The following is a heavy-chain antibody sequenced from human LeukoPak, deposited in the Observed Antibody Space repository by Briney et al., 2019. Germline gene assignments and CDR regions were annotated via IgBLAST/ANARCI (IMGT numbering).Heavy chain of an antibody. CDR1: GFTFSSYA. CDR3: ARDPLTFRAAATGRYFDY. J-gene: IGHJ4*02. Sequence: GGSLRLSCAASGFTFSSYAMSWLRQAPGKGLEWVSTIGNSGGSTYYADSVKGRFTISRDNAKNSLYLQMNSLRAEDTAVYYCARDPLTFRAAATGRYFDYWGQGTLVTVSS. D-gene: IGHD2-15*01. CDR2: IGNSGGST. V-gene: IGHV3-23*01.